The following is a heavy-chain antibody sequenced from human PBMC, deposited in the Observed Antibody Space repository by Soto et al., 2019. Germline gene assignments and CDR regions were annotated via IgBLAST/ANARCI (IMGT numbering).Heavy chain of an antibody. V-gene: IGHV3-30-3*01. CDR1: GFTFSSYA. D-gene: IGHD3-3*01. Sequence: PGGSLRLSCAASGFTFSSYAMHWVRQAPGKGLEWVAVISYDGSNKYYADSVKGRFTISRDNSKNTLYLQMNSLRAEDTAVYYCARPGDYDFWSGPSPGGMDVWGQGTTVTVSS. CDR2: ISYDGSNK. J-gene: IGHJ6*02. CDR3: ARPGDYDFWSGPSPGGMDV.